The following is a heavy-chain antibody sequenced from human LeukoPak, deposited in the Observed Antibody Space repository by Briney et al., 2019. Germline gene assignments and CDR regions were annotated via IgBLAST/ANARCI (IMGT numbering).Heavy chain of an antibody. CDR1: GYTFTSYY. D-gene: IGHD3-3*01. CDR3: ARGVLYYDFWSGYYYYYYYMDV. CDR2: INPSGGST. V-gene: IGHV1-46*01. Sequence: GASVKVSCKASGYTFTSYYMHWVRQAPGQGLEWMGIINPSGGSTSYAQKFQGRVTMTRDTSTSTVYMELSSLRSEDTAVYYCARGVLYYDFWSGYYYYYYYMDVWGKGTTVTVSS. J-gene: IGHJ6*03.